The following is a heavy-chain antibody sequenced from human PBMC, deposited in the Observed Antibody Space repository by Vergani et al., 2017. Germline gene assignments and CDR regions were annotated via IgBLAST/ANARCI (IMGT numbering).Heavy chain of an antibody. CDR2: IKRKTDGGTT. CDR3: TTSPITMVRGVITVYYFDY. J-gene: IGHJ4*02. CDR1: GFTFSNAW. V-gene: IGHV3-15*07. Sequence: EVQLVESGGGLVKPGGSLRLPWAASGFTFSNAWMNWVRQAPGRGLEWVGRIKRKTDGGTTDYAATVKGRFNTSRGESKNKLYMQMNSLKTEYTAVYYCTTSPITMVRGVITVYYFDYWGQGTLVTVSS. D-gene: IGHD3-10*01.